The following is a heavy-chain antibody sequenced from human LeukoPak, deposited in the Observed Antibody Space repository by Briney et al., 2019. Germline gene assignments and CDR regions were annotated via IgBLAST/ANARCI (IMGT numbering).Heavy chain of an antibody. CDR2: INPSGGST. Sequence: ASVKVSCKASGYTFTSYYMHWVRQAPGQGLEWMGIINPSGGSTSYAQKFQGRVTMTRDTSTSTVYMELSSLRSEDTAVYYCARGFDMNYDFWSGPDYWGQGTLVTVSS. J-gene: IGHJ4*02. D-gene: IGHD3-3*01. CDR1: GYTFTSYY. V-gene: IGHV1-46*01. CDR3: ARGFDMNYDFWSGPDY.